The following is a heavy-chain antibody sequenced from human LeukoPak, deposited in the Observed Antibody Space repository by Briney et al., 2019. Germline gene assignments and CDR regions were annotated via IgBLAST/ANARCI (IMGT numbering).Heavy chain of an antibody. CDR3: AVIAAAGTH. CDR1: GFTFSSYS. D-gene: IGHD6-13*01. J-gene: IGHJ4*02. Sequence: GGSLRLSCAASGFTFSSYSMNWVRQAPGKGLEWVSYISSSSSTIYYADSVKGRFTISRDNAKNSLYLQMNSLRAENTAVYYCAVIAAAGTHWGQGTLVTVSS. V-gene: IGHV3-48*04. CDR2: ISSSSSTI.